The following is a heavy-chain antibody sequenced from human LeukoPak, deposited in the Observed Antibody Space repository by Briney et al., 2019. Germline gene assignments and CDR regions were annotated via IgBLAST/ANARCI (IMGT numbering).Heavy chain of an antibody. Sequence: GGSLRLSCAASGFTFSSYWMNWVRQAPGKGLVWVSRIASDGSSTTYADSVKGRFSISRDNAKNTLYLQMNSLRVEDTAVYYCARGQPHGNDYWGQGTLVTVSS. CDR2: IASDGSST. CDR3: ARGQPHGNDY. J-gene: IGHJ4*02. V-gene: IGHV3-74*01. CDR1: GFTFSSYW. D-gene: IGHD4-23*01.